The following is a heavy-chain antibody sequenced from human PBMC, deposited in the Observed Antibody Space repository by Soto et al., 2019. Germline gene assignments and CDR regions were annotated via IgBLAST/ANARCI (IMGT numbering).Heavy chain of an antibody. Sequence: SETLSLTCAVYGGSFSGYYWSWIRQPPGKGLGWIGEINHRGSTNYNPPLKSRVTISVDTSKNQFSLKLSSVPAADTAVYYCARGEARPFDYWGQGTLVTVSS. CDR2: INHRGST. CDR3: ARGEARPFDY. J-gene: IGHJ4*02. CDR1: GGSFSGYY. V-gene: IGHV4-34*01. D-gene: IGHD6-6*01.